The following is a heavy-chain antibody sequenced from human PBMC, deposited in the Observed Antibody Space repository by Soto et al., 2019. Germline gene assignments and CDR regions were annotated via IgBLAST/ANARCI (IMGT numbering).Heavy chain of an antibody. CDR1: GYTFSVYH. D-gene: IGHD1-7*01. J-gene: IGHJ6*02. CDR3: AKELQRGLDV. CDR2: VYPSSGGT. V-gene: IGHV1-2*02. Sequence: QVQLVQSGAEVKQPGASVKVSCKASGYTFSVYHLHWVRQAPGQGLEWMGWVYPSSGGTSYAQRFEGRVTMTRDMSINTAYMELSRLTSDDTAVYYCAKELQRGLDVWGQGTTVIVS.